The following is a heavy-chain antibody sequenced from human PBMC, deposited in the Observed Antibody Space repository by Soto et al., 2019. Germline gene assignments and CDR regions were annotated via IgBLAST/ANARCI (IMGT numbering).Heavy chain of an antibody. D-gene: IGHD3-22*01. J-gene: IGHJ4*02. V-gene: IGHV3-23*01. CDR2: ISASGAST. Sequence: GGSLRLSCAASEFTFNNYAMNWVRQAPGKGLEWVSSISASGASTYYADSGKGRFTISRDNSKKTLYLQMNSLRAEDTAVYYCAKDAPGSGWLSDSWGRGTLVTVSS. CDR1: EFTFNNYA. CDR3: AKDAPGSGWLSDS.